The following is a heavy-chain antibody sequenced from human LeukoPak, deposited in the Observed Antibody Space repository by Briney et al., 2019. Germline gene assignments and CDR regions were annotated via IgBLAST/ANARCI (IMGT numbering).Heavy chain of an antibody. CDR1: GYTFTSYD. Sequence: ASVKVSCKASGYTFTSYDINWVRQATGQGLEWMGWMNPNSGNTGYAQKFQGRVTITRNTSISTAYMELSSLRSEDTAVYYCAGGFGGPYYYYYYMDVWGKGTTVTVSS. V-gene: IGHV1-8*03. J-gene: IGHJ6*03. D-gene: IGHD3-16*01. CDR3: AGGFGGPYYYYYYMDV. CDR2: MNPNSGNT.